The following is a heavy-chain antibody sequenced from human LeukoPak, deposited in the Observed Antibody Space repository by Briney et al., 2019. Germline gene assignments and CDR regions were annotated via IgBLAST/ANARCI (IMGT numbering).Heavy chain of an antibody. CDR1: GGSISSYY. D-gene: IGHD3-10*01. Sequence: SETLSLNCTVSGGSISSYYWSWIRQPPGKGLEWIGYIYYSGSTNYNPSLKSRVTISVDTSKNQFSLKLSSVTAADTAVYYCARHGTMVRGVILDWGQGTLVTVSS. CDR3: ARHGTMVRGVILD. J-gene: IGHJ4*02. V-gene: IGHV4-59*08. CDR2: IYYSGST.